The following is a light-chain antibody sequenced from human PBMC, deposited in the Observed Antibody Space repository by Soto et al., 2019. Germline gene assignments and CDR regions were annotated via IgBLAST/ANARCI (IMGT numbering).Light chain of an antibody. V-gene: IGKV2-28*01. J-gene: IGKJ1*01. CDR2: LGS. CDR1: QSLLHSNGYNY. CDR3: MQALQTLWT. Sequence: DIVMTQSPLSLPVTPAEPAAISCRSSQSLLHSNGYNYLDWYLQKPGQSPQLLIYLGSNRASGVPDRFSGSGSGTDFTLKISRVEAEDVGVYYCMQALQTLWTFGQGTKVEI.